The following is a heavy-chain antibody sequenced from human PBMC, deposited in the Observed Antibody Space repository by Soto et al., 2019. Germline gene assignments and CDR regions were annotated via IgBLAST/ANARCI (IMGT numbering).Heavy chain of an antibody. Sequence: QVQLVQSGAEVKKPGSSVKVSCKASGGTFSSYTISWVRQAPGQGLEWMGRIIPILGIANYAQKFQGRVTITADKSTSKAYMELSSLRSEDTAVYYCAVTLWFGELLPYFDYWGQGTLVTVSS. J-gene: IGHJ4*02. CDR2: IIPILGIA. V-gene: IGHV1-69*02. CDR1: GGTFSSYT. D-gene: IGHD3-10*01. CDR3: AVTLWFGELLPYFDY.